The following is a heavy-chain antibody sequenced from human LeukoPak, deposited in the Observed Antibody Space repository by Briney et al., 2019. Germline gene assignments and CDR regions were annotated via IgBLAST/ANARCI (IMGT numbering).Heavy chain of an antibody. CDR2: IIPIFGTA. D-gene: IGHD3-3*02. Sequence: SVKASCKASGGTFSSYAISWVRQAPGQGLEWMGGIIPIFGTANYAQKFQGRVTITTDESTSTAYMELSSLRSEDTAVYYCARVVSSFLQSWGQGTLVTVSS. CDR1: GGTFSSYA. J-gene: IGHJ4*02. CDR3: ARVVSSFLQS. V-gene: IGHV1-69*05.